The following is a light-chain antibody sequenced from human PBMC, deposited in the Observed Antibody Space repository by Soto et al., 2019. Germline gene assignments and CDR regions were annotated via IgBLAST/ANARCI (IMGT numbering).Light chain of an antibody. CDR1: SSNIETNP. J-gene: IGLJ2*01. CDR2: NDD. Sequence: QAVLTQPPSVSAAPGQKVTISCSGSSSNIETNPVSWYRHLPGTVPKLLIHNDDKRPSGIPDRFSGSKSGTSATLGITGLQTGDEADYYCGTWDASLSAGVFGGGTKQTVL. V-gene: IGLV1-51*01. CDR3: GTWDASLSAGV.